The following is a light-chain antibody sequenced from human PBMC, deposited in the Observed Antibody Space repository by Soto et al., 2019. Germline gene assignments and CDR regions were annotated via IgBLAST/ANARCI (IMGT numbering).Light chain of an antibody. CDR3: PQSYSTRLFT. CDR1: QSISSY. CDR2: AAS. Sequence: DIQMTQSPSSLSASVGDRVTSTCRASQSISSYLNWYQQKPGKAPKLLIYAASSLQSGVPSRFSGSGSGTDFTLTISSLQPEDFATYYCPQSYSTRLFTLGPGTQVDIK. J-gene: IGKJ3*01. V-gene: IGKV1-39*01.